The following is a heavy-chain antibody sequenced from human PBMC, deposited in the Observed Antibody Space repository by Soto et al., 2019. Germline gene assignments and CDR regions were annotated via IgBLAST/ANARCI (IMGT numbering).Heavy chain of an antibody. V-gene: IGHV1-18*01. J-gene: IGHJ4*02. D-gene: IGHD3-10*01. Sequence: ASVKVSCKASGYTFTSYGISWVRQAPGQGLEWMGWISAYNGNTNYAQKLQGRGTMTTDTSTSTAYMELRSLRSDDTAVYYCAREGYGSGSYYNFDYWGQGTLVTVSA. CDR2: ISAYNGNT. CDR1: GYTFTSYG. CDR3: AREGYGSGSYYNFDY.